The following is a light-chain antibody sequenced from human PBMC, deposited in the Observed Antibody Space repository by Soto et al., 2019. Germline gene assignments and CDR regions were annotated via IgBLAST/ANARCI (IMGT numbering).Light chain of an antibody. CDR1: QGIKTY. CDR2: AAS. J-gene: IGKJ1*01. CDR3: QKYDSAPLA. V-gene: IGKV1-27*01. Sequence: DTQMTQSPSSLSASLGDRVTITCRASQGIKTYLAWYQQKPGKVPRLLIYAASTLQSGVPSRFSGSGSGTDFTLTISSLQPEDVATYYCQKYDSAPLAFGQGTKVEIK.